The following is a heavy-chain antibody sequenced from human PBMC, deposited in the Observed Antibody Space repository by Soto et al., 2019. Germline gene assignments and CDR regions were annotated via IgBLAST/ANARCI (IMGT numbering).Heavy chain of an antibody. CDR2: INHSGST. D-gene: IGHD6-19*01. V-gene: IGHV4-34*01. CDR3: ARGPRLNWFDP. CDR1: GGSFSGYY. Sequence: SETLSLTCAVYGGSFSGYYWSWIRQPPGKGLEWIGEINHSGSTNYNPSLKSRVTISVDTSKNQFSLKLSSVTAADTAVYYCARGPRLNWFDPWGQGTLVTVSS. J-gene: IGHJ5*02.